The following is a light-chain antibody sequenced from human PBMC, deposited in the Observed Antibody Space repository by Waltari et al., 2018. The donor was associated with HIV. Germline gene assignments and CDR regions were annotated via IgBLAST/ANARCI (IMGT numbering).Light chain of an antibody. J-gene: IGLJ2*01. CDR2: EGS. V-gene: IGLV2-23*01. Sequence: QSAPNPPASVSGSPQKAITISCTGNSRDVGTYSLVPWYQQYPGKPPKLMIYEGSKRPSGVSNRFSGSKSGNTASLTISGLQTEDEADYYCCSYAGSFVVFGGGTKLTVL. CDR1: SRDVGTYSL. CDR3: CSYAGSFVV.